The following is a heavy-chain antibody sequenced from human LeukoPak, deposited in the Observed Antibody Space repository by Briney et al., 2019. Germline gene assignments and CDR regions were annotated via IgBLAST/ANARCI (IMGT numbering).Heavy chain of an antibody. V-gene: IGHV5-51*01. CDR1: GYSFSNYW. J-gene: IGHJ4*02. Sequence: GESLKISCKGSGYSFSNYWIGWVRQIPGTGMEWMGIIYPGDSDTIYNPSFQGQVTISVDKSITTAYLQWSSLKASDTATYYCARSFRGSGWYIDNWGQGTLVTVSS. CDR2: IYPGDSDT. CDR3: ARSFRGSGWYIDN. D-gene: IGHD6-25*01.